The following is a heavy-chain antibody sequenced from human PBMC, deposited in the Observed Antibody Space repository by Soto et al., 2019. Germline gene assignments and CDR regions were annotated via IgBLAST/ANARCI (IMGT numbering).Heavy chain of an antibody. CDR3: ARVGQDYYYGMDV. V-gene: IGHV3-11*01. CDR1: GFTFSDYY. D-gene: IGHD1-26*01. J-gene: IGHJ6*02. Sequence: QLQLMESGGGLVKPGGSLTLSCAASGFTFSDYYMTWIRQAPGKGLEWVSYISSTTGTIYYADSVKGRFTISRDNARDLLYLQMNTLRADDTAVYYCARVGQDYYYGMDVWGQGTTVTVSS. CDR2: ISSTTGTI.